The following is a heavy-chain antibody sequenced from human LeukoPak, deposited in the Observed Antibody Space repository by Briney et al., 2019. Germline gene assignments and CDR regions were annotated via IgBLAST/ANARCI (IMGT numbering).Heavy chain of an antibody. D-gene: IGHD3-10*01. CDR3: ARDYYGSGSHDY. CDR1: GYTFSSYG. Sequence: SVKVSCKASGYTFSSYGITWVRQAPGQGLEWMGWISTYNGKTSNAQNLQGRVTMTTDTSTSTAYMEVRSLRSDDTAVYYCARDYYGSGSHDYWGQGTLVTVSS. J-gene: IGHJ4*02. V-gene: IGHV1-18*01. CDR2: ISTYNGKT.